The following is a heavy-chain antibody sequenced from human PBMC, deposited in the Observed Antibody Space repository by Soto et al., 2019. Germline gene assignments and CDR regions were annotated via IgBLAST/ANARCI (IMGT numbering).Heavy chain of an antibody. CDR3: ARWDFYYGMDA. Sequence: QVQLQESGPGLVKPSETLSLTCTVSGASVTSSRYYWNWIRQPPGKGLEWIGFLNYGGRTIYVPSLRSRVTILVDTSKNEFSLKLSSVIAADTAVYYCARWDFYYGMDAWGQGTTVTVSS. V-gene: IGHV4-61*01. CDR2: LNYGGRT. CDR1: GASVTSSRYY. J-gene: IGHJ6*02.